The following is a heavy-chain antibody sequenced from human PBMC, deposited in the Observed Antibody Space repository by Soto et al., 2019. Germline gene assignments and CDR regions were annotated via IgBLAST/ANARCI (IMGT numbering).Heavy chain of an antibody. Sequence: SETLSLTCTVSGGSISSSSYYWGWIRQPPGKGLEWIGSIYYSGSTYYNPSLKSRVTISVDTSKNQFSLKLSSVTAADTAVYYCARRGYDFWSGYIGYRGQGTLVTVSS. D-gene: IGHD3-3*01. CDR1: GGSISSSSYY. CDR3: ARRGYDFWSGYIGY. CDR2: IYYSGST. V-gene: IGHV4-39*01. J-gene: IGHJ4*02.